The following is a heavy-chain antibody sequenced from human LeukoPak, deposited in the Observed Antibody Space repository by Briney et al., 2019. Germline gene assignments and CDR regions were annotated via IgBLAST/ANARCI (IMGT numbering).Heavy chain of an antibody. J-gene: IGHJ4*02. CDR2: IRYDGTIK. CDR1: GFTFSTYG. CDR3: ARYYYDSSGYYYFDY. Sequence: GSLRLSCAATGFTFSTYGMHWVRQTPGKGLEWVAFIRYDGTIKYYADSVKGRFTISRDNAKNSLSLQMNSLRAEDTAVYFCARYYYDSSGYYYFDYWGQGTLVTVSS. V-gene: IGHV3-30*02. D-gene: IGHD3-22*01.